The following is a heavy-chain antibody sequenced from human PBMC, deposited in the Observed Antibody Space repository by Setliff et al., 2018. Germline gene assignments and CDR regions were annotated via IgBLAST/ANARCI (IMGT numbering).Heavy chain of an antibody. CDR3: ARGSYFDSSGYSPDYFDY. V-gene: IGHV4-34*01. CDR2: INHSGST. Sequence: ETLSLTCAVSGASFSDYYWTWIRQSPGKGLEWIGEINHSGSTYYNPSLKSRVTISLDMSKNQFSLKLSSVTAADTAVYYCARGSYFDSSGYSPDYFDYWGQGTLVTVSS. J-gene: IGHJ4*02. CDR1: GASFSDYY. D-gene: IGHD3-22*01.